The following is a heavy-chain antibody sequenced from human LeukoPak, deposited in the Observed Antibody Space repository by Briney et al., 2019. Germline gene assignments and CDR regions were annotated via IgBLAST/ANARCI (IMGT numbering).Heavy chain of an antibody. Sequence: GGTLRLSCAASGFTFSSYGMSWVRQAPGKGLEWVSAISGSGGSTYYADSVKGRFTISRDNSKNTLYLQMNSLRAEDTAVYYCVPRNEWSCYMDVWGKGTTVTVSS. J-gene: IGHJ6*03. CDR2: ISGSGGST. D-gene: IGHD3-3*01. CDR3: VPRNEWSCYMDV. CDR1: GFTFSSYG. V-gene: IGHV3-23*01.